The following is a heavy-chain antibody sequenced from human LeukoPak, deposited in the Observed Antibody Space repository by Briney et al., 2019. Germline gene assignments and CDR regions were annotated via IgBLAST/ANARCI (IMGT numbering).Heavy chain of an antibody. CDR2: VYYSGNT. V-gene: IGHV4-39*01. CDR3: GRCSSGSYNWFDP. J-gene: IGHJ5*02. Sequence: PSETLSLTCTVSGGSISSSSYYWAWIRQPPGKGLEWIGSVYYSGNTYYNPSLKSRVTISADTSKNQFSMKLSSVTAADTAVYYCGRCSSGSYNWFDPWGQGTLVTVSS. D-gene: IGHD1-26*01. CDR1: GGSISSSSYY.